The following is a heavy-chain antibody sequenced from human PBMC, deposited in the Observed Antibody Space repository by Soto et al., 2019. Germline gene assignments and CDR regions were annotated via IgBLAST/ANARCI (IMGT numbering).Heavy chain of an antibody. Sequence: QVQLQESGPGLVKPSQSLSLTYTVSGGSISSGGYYWSWIRQHPGKGLEWIGYIYYSGSTYYNPSLKSRVTISVDTSKNQFSLKLSSVTAADTAVYYCARDHLSGVDAFDIWGQGTMVTVSS. J-gene: IGHJ3*02. V-gene: IGHV4-31*03. CDR3: ARDHLSGVDAFDI. D-gene: IGHD3-3*01. CDR1: GGSISSGGYY. CDR2: IYYSGST.